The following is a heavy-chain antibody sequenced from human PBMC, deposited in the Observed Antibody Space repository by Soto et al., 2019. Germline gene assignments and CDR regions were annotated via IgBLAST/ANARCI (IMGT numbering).Heavy chain of an antibody. J-gene: IGHJ4*02. Sequence: EVQLLESGGGLVQPGGSLRLSCEASGFTFSSYAMSWVRQAPGKGLEWVSVISGSGGSTYYADSVKGRFTISRDNSKNTLYLYLQMNSLRAGDTAVYYCAKASNGTIGAYDYWGQGTLVTVSS. CDR1: GFTFSSYA. CDR2: ISGSGGST. V-gene: IGHV3-23*01. CDR3: AKASNGTIGAYDY. D-gene: IGHD1-26*01.